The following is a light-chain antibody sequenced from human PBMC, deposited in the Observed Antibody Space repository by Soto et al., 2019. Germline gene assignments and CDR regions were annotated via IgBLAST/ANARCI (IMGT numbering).Light chain of an antibody. CDR2: DAS. CDR1: QSVSSN. V-gene: IGKV3-15*01. Sequence: EIVMTQSPATLSVSPGERATLSCRASQSVSSNLAWYQQRPGQAPRLLIYDASTRATGIPARFSGSGSGTEFTLAISSLQSEDFAVYYCQQYNSWPLTFGQGTKVDIK. CDR3: QQYNSWPLT. J-gene: IGKJ1*01.